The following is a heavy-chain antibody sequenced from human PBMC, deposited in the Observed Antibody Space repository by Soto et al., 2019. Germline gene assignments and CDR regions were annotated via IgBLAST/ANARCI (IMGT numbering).Heavy chain of an antibody. CDR2: IFPADSET. CDR3: ARHHLAVAGTNWFAP. Sequence: GESLKISCQASGYTFTNYWVGWVRQMPGKGLEWMGIIFPADSETRYSPSFQGQVTMSVDKSITTAYLQWSSLKASDTAIYYCARHHLAVAGTNWFAPWGQGTPVTVSS. CDR1: GYTFTNYW. J-gene: IGHJ5*02. D-gene: IGHD6-19*01. V-gene: IGHV5-51*01.